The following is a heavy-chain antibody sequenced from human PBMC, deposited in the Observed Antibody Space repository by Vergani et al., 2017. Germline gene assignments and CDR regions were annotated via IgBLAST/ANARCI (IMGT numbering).Heavy chain of an antibody. D-gene: IGHD3-10*01. CDR3: ARVKVLWFGESPYYCDY. CDR2: INHRGGT. J-gene: IGHJ4*02. CDR1: GGSFSGYY. V-gene: IGHV4-34*01. Sequence: QVQLQQWGAGLLKPSETLSLTCAVYGGSFSGYYWSWIRQPPGKGLEWIGEINHRGGTNYNPSLKSRVTISVDTAKNQFVLQLSSLTAADTAVYYCARVKVLWFGESPYYCDYWGQGTLVTVSS.